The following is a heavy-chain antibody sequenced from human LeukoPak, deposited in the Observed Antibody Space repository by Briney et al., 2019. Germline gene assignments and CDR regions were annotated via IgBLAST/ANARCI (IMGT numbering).Heavy chain of an antibody. CDR2: INWNGGST. Sequence: GGSLRLSCAASGFTFDDYGMSWVRQAPGKGLEWVSGINWNGGSTGYADSVKGRFTISRGNAKNSLYLQMNSLRAEDTALCYCARDRDVVVTAPDAFDIWGQGTMVTVSS. D-gene: IGHD2-21*02. J-gene: IGHJ3*02. CDR1: GFTFDDYG. CDR3: ARDRDVVVTAPDAFDI. V-gene: IGHV3-20*04.